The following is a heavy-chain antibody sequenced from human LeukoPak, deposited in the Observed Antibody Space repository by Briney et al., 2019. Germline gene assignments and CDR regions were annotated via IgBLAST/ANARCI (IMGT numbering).Heavy chain of an antibody. CDR1: GYTFTSYG. D-gene: IGHD6-13*01. CDR2: INPNSGGT. V-gene: IGHV1-8*03. J-gene: IGHJ4*02. Sequence: ASVKVSCKASGYTFTSYGISWVRQAPGQGLEWMGWINPNSGGTNYAQKFQGRVTITRNTSISTAYMELSSLRSEDTAVYYCAREQLVAGVPFDYWGQGTLVTVSS. CDR3: AREQLVAGVPFDY.